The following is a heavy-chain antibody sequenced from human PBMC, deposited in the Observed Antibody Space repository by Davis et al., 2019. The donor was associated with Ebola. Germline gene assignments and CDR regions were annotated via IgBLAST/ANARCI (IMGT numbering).Heavy chain of an antibody. CDR3: ARRGYCSGNRCPWGWFDP. Sequence: GESLKISCKGSGYSFTSYWIGWVRQMPGKGLEWMGVIYPDDSDTRYSPSFQGQVTISVDKSISTAYLQWSSLKASDTAIYYCARRGYCSGNRCPWGWFDPWGQGTPVTVSP. J-gene: IGHJ5*02. CDR2: IYPDDSDT. CDR1: GYSFTSYW. V-gene: IGHV5-51*01. D-gene: IGHD2-15*01.